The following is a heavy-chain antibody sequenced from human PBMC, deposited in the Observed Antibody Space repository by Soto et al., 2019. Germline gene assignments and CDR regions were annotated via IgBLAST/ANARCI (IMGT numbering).Heavy chain of an antibody. CDR2: INEYGSVI. J-gene: IGHJ4*02. CDR3: TRDIGGRGAY. Sequence: DVQLVESGGGLVRPGGSLRLSCAASGFTFSSYWMYWVRQVPGKGLVWVSRINEYGSVINYADSVKGRFTIFRDNSKNTLYLEMNSLRAEDAAVYYCTRDIGGRGAYWGQGTLVTVSS. D-gene: IGHD3-16*01. CDR1: GFTFSSYW. V-gene: IGHV3-74*01.